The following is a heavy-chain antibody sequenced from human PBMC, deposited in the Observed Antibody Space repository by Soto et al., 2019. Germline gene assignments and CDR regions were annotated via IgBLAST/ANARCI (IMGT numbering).Heavy chain of an antibody. V-gene: IGHV1-69*06. CDR1: GSRFSNYV. CDR2: CIPIFNST. J-gene: IGHJ4*02. Sequence: QVQLVQSGAEVKTPGSSLKVSCTVSGSRFSNYVISWVRQAPGHGREWLGRCIPIFNSTQYAQKFQGRVTLTVEKSTNTASLELSSLRSDDTAVYYCAREGRGKKAGYNGLVSLGYWGQGTLVTVSS. D-gene: IGHD2-2*02. CDR3: AREGRGKKAGYNGLVSLGY.